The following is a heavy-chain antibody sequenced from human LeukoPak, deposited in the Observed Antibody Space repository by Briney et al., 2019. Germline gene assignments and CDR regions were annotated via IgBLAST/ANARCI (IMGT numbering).Heavy chain of an antibody. V-gene: IGHV4-59*01. CDR3: ARLKYYYDSSGYRAEYFQH. CDR2: IYYSGST. D-gene: IGHD3-22*01. CDR1: GGSISSYY. Sequence: PSETLSLTCTVSGGSISSYYWSWIRQPPGKGLEWIGYIYYSGSTNYNPSLKSRVTISVYTSKNQFSLKLSSVSAADTAVYYCARLKYYYDSSGYRAEYFQHWGQGTLVTVSS. J-gene: IGHJ1*01.